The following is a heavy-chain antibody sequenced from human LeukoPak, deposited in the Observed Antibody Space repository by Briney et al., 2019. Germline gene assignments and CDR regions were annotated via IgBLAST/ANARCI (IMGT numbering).Heavy chain of an antibody. V-gene: IGHV4-38-2*01. D-gene: IGHD2-2*01. CDR3: ARHLYCSSTSCSFDY. CDR2: IYHSGST. Sequence: SETLSVTCAVSGYSISSGYYWGWIRQPPGKGLEWSGSIYHSGSTYYNPSLKSRVTISVDTSKNQFSLKLSSVTAADTAVYYCARHLYCSSTSCSFDYWGQGTLVTVSS. J-gene: IGHJ4*02. CDR1: GYSISSGYY.